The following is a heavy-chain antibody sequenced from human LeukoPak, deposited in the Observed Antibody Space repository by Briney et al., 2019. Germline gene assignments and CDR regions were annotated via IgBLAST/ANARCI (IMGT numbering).Heavy chain of an antibody. V-gene: IGHV3-30*18. Sequence: PGGSLRLSCAASGFTFSSYGMHWVRQAPGKGLEWVAIISYDGSNKYYTDSVKGRFAISRDNSKNTLYLQMNSLRAEDTAVYYCAKDADTEGYYYYYMDVWGKGTTVTISS. D-gene: IGHD5-18*01. J-gene: IGHJ6*03. CDR2: ISYDGSNK. CDR3: AKDADTEGYYYYYMDV. CDR1: GFTFSSYG.